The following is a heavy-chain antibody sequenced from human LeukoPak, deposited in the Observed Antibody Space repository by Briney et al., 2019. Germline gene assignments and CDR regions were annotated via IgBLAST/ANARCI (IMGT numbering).Heavy chain of an antibody. J-gene: IGHJ6*04. CDR2: IYYSGST. CDR1: GGSISSGGYH. CDR3: ARNVALPVYYYYGMDV. Sequence: SETLSLTCTVSGGSISSGGYHWSWIRQHPGKGLEWIGYIYYSGSTYYNPSLKSRVTISVDTSKNQFSLKLSSVTAADTAVYYCARNVALPVYYYYGMDVWGKGTTVTVSS. V-gene: IGHV4-31*03. D-gene: IGHD3-10*02.